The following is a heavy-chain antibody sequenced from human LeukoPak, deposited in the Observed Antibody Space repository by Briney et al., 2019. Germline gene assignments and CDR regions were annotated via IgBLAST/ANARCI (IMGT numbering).Heavy chain of an antibody. CDR2: ISSSSSYI. CDR1: GFTFSSYS. Sequence: GGSLRLSCAASGFTFSSYSMNWVRQAPGKGLEWVSSISSSSSYIYYADSVKGRFTISRDNAKNSLYLQMNSLRAEDTAVYYCARDSIIAARPLDYRGQGTLVTVSS. V-gene: IGHV3-21*01. D-gene: IGHD6-6*01. J-gene: IGHJ4*02. CDR3: ARDSIIAARPLDY.